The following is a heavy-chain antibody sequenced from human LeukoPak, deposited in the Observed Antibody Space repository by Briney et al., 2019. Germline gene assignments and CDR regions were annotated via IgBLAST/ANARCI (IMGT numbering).Heavy chain of an antibody. CDR1: GFTFSSYW. V-gene: IGHV3-74*01. D-gene: IGHD3-22*01. CDR2: INSDGSST. Sequence: GGSLRLSCAASGFTFSSYWMHWVRQAPGKGLVCVSRINSDGSSTTYADSVKGRFTISTDNAKNSLYLQMNSLRAEDTAVYYCAREASDYYDSSGGFDYWGQGTLVTVSS. J-gene: IGHJ4*02. CDR3: AREASDYYDSSGGFDY.